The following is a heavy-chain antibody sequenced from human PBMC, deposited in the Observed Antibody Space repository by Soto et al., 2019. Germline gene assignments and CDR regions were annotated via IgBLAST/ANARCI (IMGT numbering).Heavy chain of an antibody. J-gene: IGHJ6*02. D-gene: IGHD3-22*01. CDR2: ISYDGSIK. Sequence: GGSLRLSCAASGFTFSSYGMHWVRQAPGKGLEWVALISYDGSIKYYAGSVKGRFTISRDNAKNSLYLQMNSLRAEDTAVYYCARFYYDSSGYLPSPYYYYYGMDVWGQGTTVTVSS. V-gene: IGHV3-30*03. CDR1: GFTFSSYG. CDR3: ARFYYDSSGYLPSPYYYYYGMDV.